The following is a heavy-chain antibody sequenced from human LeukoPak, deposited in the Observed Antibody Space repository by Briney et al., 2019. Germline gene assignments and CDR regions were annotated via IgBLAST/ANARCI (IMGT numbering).Heavy chain of an antibody. CDR3: ARFRLNCSSTSCYAGYFDY. Sequence: GASVKVSCKASGGTFSSYAISWVRQAPGQGLEWMGGIIPIVGTANYAQKFQGRVTITADESTSTAYMELSSLRSEDTAVYYCARFRLNCSSTSCYAGYFDYWGQGTLVTVSS. CDR1: GGTFSSYA. D-gene: IGHD2-2*01. V-gene: IGHV1-69*01. CDR2: IIPIVGTA. J-gene: IGHJ4*02.